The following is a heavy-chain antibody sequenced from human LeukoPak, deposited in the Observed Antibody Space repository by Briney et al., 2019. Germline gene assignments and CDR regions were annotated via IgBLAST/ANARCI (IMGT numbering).Heavy chain of an antibody. CDR1: GYSFNTYW. Sequence: GESLTISCKCSGYSFNTYWSAWGRDMPGKGLEWLGISGPGDSETTDGPSLQGQVSISVDTSPSPPFLHWSSLKASDTAMYYSANLTRGGYEQLDFWGRGTQVTVSS. D-gene: IGHD5-12*01. CDR3: ANLTRGGYEQLDF. V-gene: IGHV5-51*01. CDR2: SGPGDSET. J-gene: IGHJ4*02.